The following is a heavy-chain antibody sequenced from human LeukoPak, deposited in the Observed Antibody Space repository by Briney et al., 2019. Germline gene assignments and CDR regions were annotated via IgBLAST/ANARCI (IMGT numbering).Heavy chain of an antibody. CDR2: ISYDGSNK. J-gene: IGHJ3*02. Sequence: GGSLRLSCAASGFTFSSYAMHWVRRAPGKGLEWVAVISYDGSNKYYADSVKGRFTISRDNSKNTLYLQMNSLRAEDTAVYYCARATTAMVAGDAFDIWGQGTMVTVSS. V-gene: IGHV3-30*01. CDR3: ARATTAMVAGDAFDI. D-gene: IGHD5-18*01. CDR1: GFTFSSYA.